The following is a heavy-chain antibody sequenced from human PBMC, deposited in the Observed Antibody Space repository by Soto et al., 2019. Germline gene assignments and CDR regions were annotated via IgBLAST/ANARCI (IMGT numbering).Heavy chain of an antibody. D-gene: IGHD3-10*01. CDR1: GYSLSRYY. V-gene: IGHV4-59*01. CDR3: ARDQGGEFLKGSGMDV. CDR2: IYYSGET. Sequence: QVQLQESGPGLVKPSETLSLTSTVSGYSLSRYYWSWIRLAPGKGLEWIGYIYYSGETNYNPAVKSRVTISVDRTKNQFSLKLSSATAADTAVYYCARDQGGEFLKGSGMDVWGPGTTVTVSS. J-gene: IGHJ6*02.